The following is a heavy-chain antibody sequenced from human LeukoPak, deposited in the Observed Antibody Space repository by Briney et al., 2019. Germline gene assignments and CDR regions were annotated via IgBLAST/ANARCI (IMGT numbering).Heavy chain of an antibody. D-gene: IGHD6-13*01. CDR2: IIPIFGTA. Sequence: SVKVSCKASGGAFSSYAISWVRQAPGQGLEWMGRIIPIFGTANYAQKFQGRVTMTMNTSISTAYMELSSLRSEDTAVYYCAIGVAAAGIVGDYWGQGTLVTVSS. V-gene: IGHV1-69*05. CDR1: GGAFSSYA. CDR3: AIGVAAAGIVGDY. J-gene: IGHJ4*02.